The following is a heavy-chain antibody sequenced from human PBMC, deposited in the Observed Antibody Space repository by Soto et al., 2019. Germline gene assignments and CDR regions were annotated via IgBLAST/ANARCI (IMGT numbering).Heavy chain of an antibody. CDR2: ISGSGGST. Sequence: GGSLRLSCAASGFAFSSYAMSWVRQAPGKGLEWVSAISGSGGSTYYADSVKGRFTSSRDNSKNTLYLQMNSLRAEETAVYYCAKDSIAVAAYYYYGMDVWGQGTTVTVS. CDR3: AKDSIAVAAYYYYGMDV. CDR1: GFAFSSYA. V-gene: IGHV3-23*01. J-gene: IGHJ6*02. D-gene: IGHD6-19*01.